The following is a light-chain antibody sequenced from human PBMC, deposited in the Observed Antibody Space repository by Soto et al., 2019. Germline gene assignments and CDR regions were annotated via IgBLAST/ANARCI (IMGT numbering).Light chain of an antibody. CDR2: GAS. CDR3: QQYNNWPLEFT. Sequence: EIVMTQSPATLSVSPGERATLSCRASQSVSSNLAWYQQNPGQAPRFLIYGASTRATGIPARFSGSGSGTEFTLTISSLQSEDFAVYYCQQYNNWPLEFTFGQGTKLEIK. CDR1: QSVSSN. J-gene: IGKJ2*01. V-gene: IGKV3-15*01.